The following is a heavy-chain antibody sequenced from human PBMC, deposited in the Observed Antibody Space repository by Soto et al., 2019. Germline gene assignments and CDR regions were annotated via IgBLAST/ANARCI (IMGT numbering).Heavy chain of an antibody. CDR1: GYTLTELS. CDR2: INAGNGDT. CDR3: ARDLGYALPDY. V-gene: IGHV1-24*01. Sequence: ASVKVSCKVSGYTLTELSMHWVRQAPGKRLEWMGGINAGNGDTKYSQKFQGRVTMTRDTSASTAYMELSSLRSEDTAVYYCARDLGYALPDYWGQGTLVTVSS. J-gene: IGHJ4*02. D-gene: IGHD2-15*01.